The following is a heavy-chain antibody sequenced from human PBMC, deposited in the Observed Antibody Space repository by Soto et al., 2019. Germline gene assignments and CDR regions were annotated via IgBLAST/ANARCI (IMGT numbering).Heavy chain of an antibody. V-gene: IGHV1-24*01. CDR2: FDPEDGET. Sequence: ASVKVSCKASGYTFTGYYMHWVRQAPGKGLEWMGGFDPEDGETIYAQKFQGRVTMTEDTSTDTAYMELSSLRSEDTAVYYCATSLRLNYFDYWGQGTLVTVSS. CDR1: GYTFTGYY. D-gene: IGHD2-21*02. CDR3: ATSLRLNYFDY. J-gene: IGHJ4*02.